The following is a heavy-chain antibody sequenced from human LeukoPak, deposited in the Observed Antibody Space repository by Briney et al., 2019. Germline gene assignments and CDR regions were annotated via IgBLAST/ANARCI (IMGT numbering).Heavy chain of an antibody. J-gene: IGHJ4*02. CDR3: ARGPSYCGNNCYYYFDS. D-gene: IGHD2-21*01. Sequence: GGSLRLSCAASAFTFSGYWMSWVREAPGKGLEWVANIKQDGSEKSYVDSVRGRFTISRDNAKNSLYLQMNSLRAEDTAVYYCARGPSYCGNNCYYYFDSWGQGTLVTVSS. CDR2: IKQDGSEK. V-gene: IGHV3-7*01. CDR1: AFTFSGYW.